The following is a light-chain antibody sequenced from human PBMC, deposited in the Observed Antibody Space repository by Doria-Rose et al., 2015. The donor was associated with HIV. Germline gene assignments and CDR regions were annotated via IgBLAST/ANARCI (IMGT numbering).Light chain of an antibody. CDR3: SSYTRGSTLVV. Sequence: QSVLTQPASVSGSPGQSITISCTGTSSDVGGYKYVSWYQQHPGKAPKLMIYEVNNRPSGASNRSSGSKSGNTASLTISGLQAEDEADYYCSSYTRGSTLVVFGTGTKVTVL. CDR2: EVN. CDR1: SSDVGGYKY. V-gene: IGLV2-14*01. J-gene: IGLJ1*01.